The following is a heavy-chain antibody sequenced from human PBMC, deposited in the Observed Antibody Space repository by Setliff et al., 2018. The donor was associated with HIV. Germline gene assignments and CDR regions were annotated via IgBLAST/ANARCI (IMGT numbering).Heavy chain of an antibody. D-gene: IGHD3-22*01. CDR3: AFNYYDTRDSYAP. V-gene: IGHV4-59*01. CDR1: GGSIKNYY. CDR2: IYYSGDT. J-gene: IGHJ1*01. Sequence: SETLSLTCTVSGGSIKNYYWSWIRQSPEKGLEWIGYIYYSGDTNYNPSLRSRVTISVDTAQNRFSLRLTSVTAADTAQYYCAFNYYDTRDSYAPWGQGTLVTVSS.